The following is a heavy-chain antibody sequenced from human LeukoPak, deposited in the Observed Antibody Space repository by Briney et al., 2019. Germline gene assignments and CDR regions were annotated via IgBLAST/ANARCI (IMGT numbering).Heavy chain of an antibody. Sequence: GGSLRLSCAVSGFTFSRYAMHWVRQAPGEGLEWLALISYDGSNTYYADCVRGRFTISRDDSKNTLFLQMNNLRAEDTAVYYCARGKGYYGSGSSFDYWAQGTLVTISS. CDR2: ISYDGSNT. D-gene: IGHD3-10*01. V-gene: IGHV3-30*04. CDR1: GFTFSRYA. J-gene: IGHJ4*02. CDR3: ARGKGYYGSGSSFDY.